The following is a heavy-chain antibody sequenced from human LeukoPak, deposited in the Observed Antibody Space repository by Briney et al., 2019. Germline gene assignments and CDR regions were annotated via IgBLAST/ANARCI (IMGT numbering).Heavy chain of an antibody. Sequence: GGSLRLSRAASGFTFTSYAMTWVRQAPGKGLEWVSAISRSGNYTYYADSVRGRFTISRDNSKNTLYLQLSSLRAEDTAVYYCAKLPTSAGDYVYMDYWGQGTLVTVSS. CDR2: ISRSGNYT. CDR1: GFTFTSYA. CDR3: AKLPTSAGDYVYMDY. J-gene: IGHJ4*02. V-gene: IGHV3-23*05. D-gene: IGHD3-16*01.